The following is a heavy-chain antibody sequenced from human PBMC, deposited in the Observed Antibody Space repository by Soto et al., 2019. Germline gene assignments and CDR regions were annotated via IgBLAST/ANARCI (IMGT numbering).Heavy chain of an antibody. Sequence: QVQLQESGPGLVKPSETLSLTCTVSGGSISSYYWSWIRQPAGKGLEWIGRIYTSGSTNYNPSLKSRVTMSVDTSKNQFSLKLSSVTAADTAVYYCARDGLVGATPYYYYGMDVWGQGTTVTVSS. CDR3: ARDGLVGATPYYYYGMDV. D-gene: IGHD1-26*01. CDR2: IYTSGST. J-gene: IGHJ6*02. CDR1: GGSISSYY. V-gene: IGHV4-4*07.